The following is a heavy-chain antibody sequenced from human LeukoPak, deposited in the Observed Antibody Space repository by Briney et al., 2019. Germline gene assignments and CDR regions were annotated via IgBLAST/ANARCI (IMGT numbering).Heavy chain of an antibody. Sequence: GESLQISCKGSGYIFTSYWIGWVRQMPGKGPEWMGIIYPGDSDTRYSPSFQGQVTISADKSISTAYLQWSSLKASDTAMYYCARHNWNPLRFDYWGQGTLVTVSS. CDR2: IYPGDSDT. CDR3: ARHNWNPLRFDY. J-gene: IGHJ4*02. D-gene: IGHD1-1*01. CDR1: GYIFTSYW. V-gene: IGHV5-51*01.